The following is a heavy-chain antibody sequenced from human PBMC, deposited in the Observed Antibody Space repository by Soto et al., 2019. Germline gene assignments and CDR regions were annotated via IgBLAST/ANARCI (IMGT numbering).Heavy chain of an antibody. D-gene: IGHD1-7*01. V-gene: IGHV4-34*01. CDR1: GGFVTSGSYY. Sequence: EQLQQWGAGLLKPSETLSLTCAVYGGFVTSGSYYWSWIRQPPGKGLELIGEMSHSGGTHFNPSLKSRVTISVDTAKKQFTLKMSSVTAADTALYYCARVERGTATTGVAGLDIWGAGTMVTVSS. J-gene: IGHJ3*02. CDR3: ARVERGTATTGVAGLDI. CDR2: MSHSGGT.